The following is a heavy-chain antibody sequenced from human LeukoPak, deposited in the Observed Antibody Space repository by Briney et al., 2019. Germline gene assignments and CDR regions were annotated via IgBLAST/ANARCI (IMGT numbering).Heavy chain of an antibody. CDR2: VSGTGHST. Sequence: TGGSLRLSCAASGFSFSSYAMNWVRQAPGKGLEWVSAVSGTGHSTYYADSVKGRFTISRDNSKNTLYLQMNSLRAEDTAVYYCAKGQISAADYWGQGTLVTVSS. J-gene: IGHJ4*02. V-gene: IGHV3-23*01. CDR3: AKGQISAADY. CDR1: GFSFSSYA. D-gene: IGHD6-13*01.